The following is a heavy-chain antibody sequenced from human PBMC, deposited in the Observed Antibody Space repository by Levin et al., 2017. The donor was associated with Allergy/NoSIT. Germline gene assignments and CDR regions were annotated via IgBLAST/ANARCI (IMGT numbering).Heavy chain of an antibody. D-gene: IGHD5-12*01. J-gene: IGHJ5*02. Sequence: GGSLRLSCAASGFTFDDYAMHWVRQAPGKGLEWVSGISWNSGTIDYADSVKGRFTISRDNAKNSLYLQMNSLRPEDTALYYCAKDSGYDPTFWFDPWGQGTLVTVSS. CDR2: ISWNSGTI. V-gene: IGHV3-9*01. CDR3: AKDSGYDPTFWFDP. CDR1: GFTFDDYA.